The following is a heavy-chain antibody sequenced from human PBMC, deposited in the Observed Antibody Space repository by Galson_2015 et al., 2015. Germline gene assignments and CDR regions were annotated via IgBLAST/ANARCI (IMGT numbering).Heavy chain of an antibody. CDR1: GFTFSSYA. CDR2: ISGSGGGT. CDR3: ANSGSGSGLYYYYMDV. Sequence: SLRLSCAASGFTFSSYAMSWPRQAPGKGLEWVSAISGSGGGTYYADSVKGRFTISRDNSKNTLNLQMSSLRAEDTAVYYCANSGSGSGLYYYYMDVWGKGTTVTASS. V-gene: IGHV3-23*01. J-gene: IGHJ6*03. D-gene: IGHD3-10*01.